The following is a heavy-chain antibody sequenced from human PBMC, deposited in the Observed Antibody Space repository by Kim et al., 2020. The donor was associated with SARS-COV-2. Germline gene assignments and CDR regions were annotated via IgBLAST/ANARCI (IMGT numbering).Heavy chain of an antibody. V-gene: IGHV5-51*01. D-gene: IGHD2-2*03. CDR2: IYPGDSDT. J-gene: IGHJ6*02. CDR3: ASRSGYCSSTSCWEDYYYYGMDV. Sequence: GESLKISCKGSGYSFTSYWIGWVRQMPGKGLEWMGIIYPGDSDTRYSPSFQGQVTISADKSISTAYLQWSSLKASDTAMYYCASRSGYCSSTSCWEDYYYYGMDVWGQGTTVTVSS. CDR1: GYSFTSYW.